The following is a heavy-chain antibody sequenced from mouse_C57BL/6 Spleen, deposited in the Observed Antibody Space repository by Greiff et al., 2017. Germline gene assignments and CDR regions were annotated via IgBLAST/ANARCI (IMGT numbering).Heavy chain of an antibody. J-gene: IGHJ1*03. CDR3: ARSEGGYVPYWYFDV. CDR1: GYSFTGYF. D-gene: IGHD1-1*02. Sequence: VQLQQSGPELVKPGASVKISCKASGYSFTGYFMNWVMQSPGKSLEWIGRINPYNGDTFYNQKFKGKATLTVDKSSSTAHMERRSLTSEDSAVYYSARSEGGYVPYWYFDVWGTGTTVTVSS. V-gene: IGHV1-20*01. CDR2: INPYNGDT.